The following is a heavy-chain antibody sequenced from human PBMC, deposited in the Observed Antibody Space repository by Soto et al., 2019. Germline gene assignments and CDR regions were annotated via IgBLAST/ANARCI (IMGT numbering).Heavy chain of an antibody. CDR3: AKDSTTVTTFPTYYYYGVDV. Sequence: GGSLRLSCAASGFTFSSYGMHWVRQAPGKGLEWVAVISYDGSNKYYADSVKGRFTISRDNSKNTLYLQMNSLRAEDTAVYYCAKDSTTVTTFPTYYYYGVDVWGQGTTVTVSS. J-gene: IGHJ6*02. CDR2: ISYDGSNK. CDR1: GFTFSSYG. D-gene: IGHD4-17*01. V-gene: IGHV3-30*18.